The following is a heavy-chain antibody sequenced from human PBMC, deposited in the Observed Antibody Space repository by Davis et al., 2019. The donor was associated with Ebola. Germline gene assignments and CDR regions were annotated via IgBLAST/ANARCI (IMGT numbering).Heavy chain of an antibody. V-gene: IGHV3-11*06. CDR1: GFTFSDYY. Sequence: GESLKISCAASGFTFSDYYMSWIRQAPGKGLEWVSYISSSSSYTNYAASVKGRFSISRDNAKNSLYLQMNTLRAEDTAVYYCAKVGDFWSGYYSYYYYGMDVWGKGTTVTVSS. D-gene: IGHD3-3*01. CDR3: AKVGDFWSGYYSYYYYGMDV. CDR2: ISSSSSYT. J-gene: IGHJ6*04.